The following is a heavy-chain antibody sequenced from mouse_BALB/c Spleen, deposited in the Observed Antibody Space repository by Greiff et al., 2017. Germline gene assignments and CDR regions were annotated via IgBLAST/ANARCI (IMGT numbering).Heavy chain of an antibody. CDR3: ASNYVFAY. J-gene: IGHJ3*01. D-gene: IGHD2-1*01. Sequence: VQLQQSGPGLVKPSQSLSLTCSVTGYSITSGYYWNWIRQFPGNKLEWMGYISYDGSNNYNPSLKNRISITRDTSKNQFFLKLNSVTTEDTATYYCASNYVFAYWGQGTLVTVSA. CDR2: ISYDGSN. CDR1: GYSITSGYY. V-gene: IGHV3-6*02.